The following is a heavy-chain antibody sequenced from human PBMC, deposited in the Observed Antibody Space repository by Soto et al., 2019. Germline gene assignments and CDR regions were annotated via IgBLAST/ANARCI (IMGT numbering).Heavy chain of an antibody. J-gene: IGHJ4*02. CDR2: TSNSGNN. CDR3: ARGGGSTKVDY. Sequence: QVQLQESGPGLVKPSQTLSLTCTVSGGSITSSGYYWSRIRQHPGEGLEWIGLTSNSGNNSYNPSLKGRITISVDPSSNQFSLNLKSVTAAETAVYYCARGGGSTKVDYWGQGTLVTVSP. V-gene: IGHV4-31*03. CDR1: GGSITSSGYY. D-gene: IGHD2-2*01.